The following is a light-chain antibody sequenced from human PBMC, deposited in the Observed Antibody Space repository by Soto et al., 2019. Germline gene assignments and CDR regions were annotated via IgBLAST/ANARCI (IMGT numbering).Light chain of an antibody. Sequence: IQLTQSPSSLSASVGDRVTITWRASQGISSFLAWYQQKPGKAPKLLIYAASTLQSGVPSRFSGSESVTDYTLTISSLQPEDFATYYCQQLNSYPPTFGQGTKVDIK. CDR2: AAS. V-gene: IGKV1-9*01. CDR3: QQLNSYPPT. J-gene: IGKJ1*01. CDR1: QGISSF.